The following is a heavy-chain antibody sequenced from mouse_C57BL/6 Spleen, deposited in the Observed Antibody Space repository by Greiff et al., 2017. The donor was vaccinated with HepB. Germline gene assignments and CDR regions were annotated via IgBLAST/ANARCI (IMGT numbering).Heavy chain of an antibody. CDR2: IYPGSGST. CDR1: GYTFTSYW. CDR3: ARRDYDYDWYFDV. V-gene: IGHV1-55*01. J-gene: IGHJ1*03. Sequence: QVQLQQPGAELVKPGASVKMSCKASGYTFTSYWITWVKQWPGQGLEWIGDIYPGSGSTNYNEKFKSKATLTVDTSSSTAYMQLSSLTSEDSAVYYCARRDYDYDWYFDVWGTGTTVTVSS. D-gene: IGHD2-4*01.